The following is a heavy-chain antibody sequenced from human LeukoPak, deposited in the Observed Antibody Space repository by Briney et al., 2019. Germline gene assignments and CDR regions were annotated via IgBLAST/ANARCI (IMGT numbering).Heavy chain of an antibody. V-gene: IGHV4-30-4*01. Sequence: SETLSLTCTVSGGSISSGDYYWSWIRQPPGKGLEWIGYIYYSGSTYYNPSLKSRVTISVDTSKNQFSLKLSSVTAADTAVYYCARVDWFCSSTSCRGLFDYWGQGTLVTVSS. D-gene: IGHD2-2*01. CDR2: IYYSGST. CDR1: GGSISSGDYY. CDR3: ARVDWFCSSTSCRGLFDY. J-gene: IGHJ4*02.